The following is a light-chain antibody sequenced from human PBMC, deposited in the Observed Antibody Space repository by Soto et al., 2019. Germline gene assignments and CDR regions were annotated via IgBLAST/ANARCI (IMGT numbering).Light chain of an antibody. J-gene: IGKJ4*01. CDR2: DAS. CDR3: QQRSNWSST. V-gene: IGKV3-11*01. Sequence: EIVLTQSPATLSLSPGERATLSCRASQSVSGYLAWYQQKPGQAPRLLMYDASNRATGIPARFSGSGSGTDFTLTISSLEPEDFAFYYCQQRSNWSSTFGGGTKVEIK. CDR1: QSVSGY.